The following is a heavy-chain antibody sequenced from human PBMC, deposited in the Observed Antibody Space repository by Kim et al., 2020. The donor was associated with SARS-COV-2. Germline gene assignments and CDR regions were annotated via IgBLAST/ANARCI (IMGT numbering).Heavy chain of an antibody. D-gene: IGHD6-19*01. CDR2: INAGNGNT. V-gene: IGHV1-3*01. Sequence: ASVKVSCKASGYTFTSYAMHWVRQAPGQRLEWMGWINAGNGNTKYSQKFQGRVTITRDTSASTAYMELSSLRSEDTAVYYCAGVPYSGWYYPVDYWGQGALVTVSS. J-gene: IGHJ4*02. CDR1: GYTFTSYA. CDR3: AGVPYSGWYYPVDY.